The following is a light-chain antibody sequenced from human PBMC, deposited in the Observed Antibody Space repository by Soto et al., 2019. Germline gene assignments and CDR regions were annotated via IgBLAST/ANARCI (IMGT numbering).Light chain of an antibody. V-gene: IGKV2-30*01. CDR1: QSVVYSNGNTY. Sequence: DVVMTQSPLSLPVTLGQSASLSCRSSQSVVYSNGNTYLSGFQQRPGQSPRRTISKVSSRDSGVPDRFSGSGSGTDFTLEISRVEAEYVGVYYCLQGRYCPHTFGGGTMVELK. J-gene: IGKJ4*01. CDR3: LQGRYCPHT. CDR2: KVS.